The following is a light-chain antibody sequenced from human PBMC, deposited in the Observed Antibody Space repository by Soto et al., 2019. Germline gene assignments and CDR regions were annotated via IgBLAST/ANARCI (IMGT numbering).Light chain of an antibody. J-gene: IGKJ2*01. CDR1: QSVSSNY. CDR2: GAS. Sequence: EIVLTQSPGTLSLSPGERATLSCRASQSVSSNYLVWYQQKPGQAPRPLIYGASTRATGIPDRFSGSGSGTDFTLTISRLEPEDFAVYYCQQYAGSSYTFGQGTKLEFK. V-gene: IGKV3-20*01. CDR3: QQYAGSSYT.